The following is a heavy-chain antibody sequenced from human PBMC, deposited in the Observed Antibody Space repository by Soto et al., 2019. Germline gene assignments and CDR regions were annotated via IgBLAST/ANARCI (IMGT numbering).Heavy chain of an antibody. CDR2: ISGSGGNT. J-gene: IGHJ4*02. CDR1: GFTFSSYA. CDR3: AKDIMYSNSWYYLDH. Sequence: EVQLLESGGGLVQPGWSLRLSCAASGFTFSSYAMSWVRQAPGKGLEWVSGISGSGGNTYYADAVKGRFTISRDNSKNTRYVKINSLRAEDTAVDYCAKDIMYSNSWYYLDHWGQGTLVTVSS. V-gene: IGHV3-23*01. D-gene: IGHD6-13*01.